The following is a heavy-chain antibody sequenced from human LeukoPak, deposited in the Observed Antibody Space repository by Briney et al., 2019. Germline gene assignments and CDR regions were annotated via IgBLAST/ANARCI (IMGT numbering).Heavy chain of an antibody. D-gene: IGHD3-3*01. CDR1: GGSFSDYY. CDR3: ARGDFWSGYYWDY. Sequence: SETLSLTCSVSGGSFSDYYWSWIRQHPGKGLEWIGYIYYSGSTYYNPSLKSRVTISVDTSKNQFSLKLSSVTAADTAVYYCARGDFWSGYYWDYWGQGTLVTVSS. J-gene: IGHJ4*02. V-gene: IGHV4-31*03. CDR2: IYYSGST.